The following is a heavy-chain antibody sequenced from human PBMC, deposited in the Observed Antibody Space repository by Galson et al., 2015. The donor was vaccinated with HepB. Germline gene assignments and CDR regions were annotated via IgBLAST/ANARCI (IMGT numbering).Heavy chain of an antibody. V-gene: IGHV3-11*03. Sequence: SLRLSCAASGFTFSDYYVSWIRQAPGKGLEWVSYISGSGSYINYADSVKGRFTISRDNAKNSLYLQMNSLRAEDTAVDYCVSPLYSGSSHDAFDIWGQGTMVTVSS. D-gene: IGHD1-26*01. CDR1: GFTFSDYY. CDR2: ISGSGSYI. CDR3: VSPLYSGSSHDAFDI. J-gene: IGHJ3*02.